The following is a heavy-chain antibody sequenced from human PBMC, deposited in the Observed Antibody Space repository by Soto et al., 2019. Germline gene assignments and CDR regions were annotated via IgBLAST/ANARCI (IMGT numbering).Heavy chain of an antibody. D-gene: IGHD2-21*01. J-gene: IGHJ5*02. Sequence: SETLSLTCTVSGGSISSSSYYWGWIRQPPGKGLEWIGSIYYSGSTYYNPSLKSRVTISVDTSKNQFSLKLSSVTAADTAVYYCARWHRFPILDWFDPWGQGTLVTVSS. V-gene: IGHV4-39*01. CDR3: ARWHRFPILDWFDP. CDR2: IYYSGST. CDR1: GGSISSSSYY.